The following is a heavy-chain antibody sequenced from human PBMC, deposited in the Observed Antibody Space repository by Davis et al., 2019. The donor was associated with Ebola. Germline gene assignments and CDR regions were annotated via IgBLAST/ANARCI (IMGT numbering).Heavy chain of an antibody. J-gene: IGHJ6*02. V-gene: IGHV1-46*01. CDR2: INPSGGST. CDR3: ARDRGSSGGSRRYYYYGMDV. D-gene: IGHD6-19*01. Sequence: ASVKVSCKASGGTFSSYAISWVRQAPGQGLEWMGIINPSGGSTSYAQKFQGRVTMTRDTSTSTVYMELSSLRSEDTAVYYCARDRGSSGGSRRYYYYGMDVWGQGTTVTVSS. CDR1: GGTFSSYA.